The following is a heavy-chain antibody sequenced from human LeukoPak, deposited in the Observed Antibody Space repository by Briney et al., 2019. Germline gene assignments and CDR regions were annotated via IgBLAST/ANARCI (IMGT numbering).Heavy chain of an antibody. V-gene: IGHV3-48*02. D-gene: IGHD3-22*01. J-gene: IGHJ4*02. CDR3: ARDRSGGYVSYFDY. Sequence: PGGSLRLSCAASGFTFRTYPINWIRQAPGKGLEWVSYISVSSDIIYYADSVKGRFTISRDNAKNSLYLQMNSLRDEDTAVYYCARDRSGGYVSYFDYWGQGSLVTVSA. CDR2: ISVSSDII. CDR1: GFTFRTYP.